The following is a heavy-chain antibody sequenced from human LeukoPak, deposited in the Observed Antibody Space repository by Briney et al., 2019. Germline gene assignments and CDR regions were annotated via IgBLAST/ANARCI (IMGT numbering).Heavy chain of an antibody. J-gene: IGHJ4*02. CDR1: GGSFSGYY. CDR2: INHSGST. V-gene: IGHV4-34*01. Sequence: SETLSLTCAVYGGSFSGYYWSWIRQPPGKGLEWIGEINHSGSTNHNPSLKSRVTISVDTSKNQFSLKLSSVTAADTAVYYCASLNYCGSGTSDYWGQGTLVTVSS. CDR3: ASLNYCGSGTSDY. D-gene: IGHD3-10*01.